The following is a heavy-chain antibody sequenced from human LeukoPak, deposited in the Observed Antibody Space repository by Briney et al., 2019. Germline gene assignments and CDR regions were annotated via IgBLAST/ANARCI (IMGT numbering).Heavy chain of an antibody. CDR2: IYYSGST. D-gene: IGHD2-2*01. CDR3: ARGGWWGRITAARLFDY. CDR1: GSSISSSSYY. Sequence: SETLSLTCTVSGSSISSSSYYWVWIRQPPGKGLEWIGSIYYSGSTYYNPSLKSRVTISVDTSKNQFSLKLSSVTAADTAVYYCARGGWWGRITAARLFDYWGQGTLVTVSS. J-gene: IGHJ4*02. V-gene: IGHV4-39*01.